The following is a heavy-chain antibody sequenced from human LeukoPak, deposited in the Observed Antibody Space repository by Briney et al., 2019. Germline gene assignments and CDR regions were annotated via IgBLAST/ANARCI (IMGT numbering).Heavy chain of an antibody. Sequence: SQTLSLTCTVSGDSISSADYYWSWIRQPSGEGLEWIGYIHYSGSTYFNPSLRSRVTISVDTSKNQFSLKLSSVTAADTAVYYCARGLAAAGTYYFDYWGQGTLVTVSS. CDR1: GDSISSADYY. J-gene: IGHJ4*02. CDR2: IHYSGST. D-gene: IGHD6-13*01. V-gene: IGHV4-30-4*08. CDR3: ARGLAAAGTYYFDY.